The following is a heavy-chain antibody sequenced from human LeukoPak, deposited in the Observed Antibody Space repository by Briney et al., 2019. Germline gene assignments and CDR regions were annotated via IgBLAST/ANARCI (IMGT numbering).Heavy chain of an antibody. CDR3: ARGYYDSSGYYYLLDY. V-gene: IGHV4-59*01. J-gene: IGHJ4*02. D-gene: IGHD3-22*01. Sequence: TSETLSLTCTVSGGSISSYYWSWIRQPPGKGLEWIGYIYYSGSTNYNPSLKSRVTISVDTSKKQFSLKLTSVTAADTAVYYCARGYYDSSGYYYLLDYWGQGTLVTVSS. CDR2: IYYSGST. CDR1: GGSISSYY.